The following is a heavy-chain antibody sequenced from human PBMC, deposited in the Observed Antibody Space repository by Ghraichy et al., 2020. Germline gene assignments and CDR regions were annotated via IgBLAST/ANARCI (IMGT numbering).Heavy chain of an antibody. D-gene: IGHD3/OR15-3a*01. CDR2: ITWSGGST. V-gene: IGHV3-43*01. CDR3: AAEYYYNRTGSCHY. J-gene: IGHJ4*02. Sequence: GGSLRLSCAASGFTFGDYTMHWVRQAPGKGLEWVSLITWSGGSTYYGDSVKGRFTTSRDNSKNSLFLQMNSLRTEDTALYYCAAEYYYNRTGSCHYWGQGTLVTV. CDR1: GFTFGDYT.